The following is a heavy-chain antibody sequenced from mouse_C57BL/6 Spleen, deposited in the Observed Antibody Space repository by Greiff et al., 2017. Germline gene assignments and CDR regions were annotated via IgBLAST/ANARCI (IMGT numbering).Heavy chain of an antibody. CDR3: TRGGSPDYFDY. J-gene: IGHJ2*01. CDR1: GYTFTDYE. CDR2: IDPETGGT. D-gene: IGHD1-1*02. V-gene: IGHV1-15*01. Sequence: QVQLQQSGAELVRPGASVTLSCKASGYTFTDYEMHWVKQTPVHGLEWIGAIDPETGGTAYNQKFKGKAILTADKSSSTAYMELRSLTSEDSAVYYCTRGGSPDYFDYWGQGTTLTVSS.